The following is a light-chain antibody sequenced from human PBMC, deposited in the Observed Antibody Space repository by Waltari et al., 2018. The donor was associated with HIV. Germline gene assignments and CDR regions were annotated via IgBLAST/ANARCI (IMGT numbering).Light chain of an antibody. V-gene: IGLV1-47*01. CDR2: RND. Sequence: SVLTPPPSASGTTGQRVTSPCSGSTSNIGSNYVLCYQHPPGTAPNLLLHRNDQRPSGVPDRFSASSSGTSASLAISGLRSEDAADYYCVAWDDSLRGVLFGGGTKVAVL. CDR1: TSNIGSNY. J-gene: IGLJ2*01. CDR3: VAWDDSLRGVL.